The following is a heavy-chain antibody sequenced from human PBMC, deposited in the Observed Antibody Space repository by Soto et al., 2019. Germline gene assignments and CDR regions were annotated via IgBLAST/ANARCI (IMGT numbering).Heavy chain of an antibody. CDR1: GGSISSGGYY. V-gene: IGHV4-31*03. CDR3: ARDGFEGGSRNYYFDY. D-gene: IGHD5-12*01. J-gene: IGHJ4*02. Sequence: QVQLQESGPGLVKPSQTLSLTCTVSGGSISSGGYYWSWIRQHPGKGLEWIGYIYYSGSTYYNPSLKSRVTISVDTSKNQFSLKLSSVTAADTAVYYCARDGFEGGSRNYYFDYWGQGTLVTVSS. CDR2: IYYSGST.